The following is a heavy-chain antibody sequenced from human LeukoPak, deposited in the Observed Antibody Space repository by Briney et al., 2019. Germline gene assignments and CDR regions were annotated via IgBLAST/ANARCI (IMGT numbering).Heavy chain of an antibody. CDR1: GYTFTSYD. V-gene: IGHV1-8*01. CDR2: MNPNSGNT. D-gene: IGHD2-8*01. Sequence: ASVKVSCKASGYTFTSYDINWVRQSTGQWLEWMGWMNPNSGNTGYAQKFQGRVTMTRNTSISTAYMELSSLRSDDTAVYYCARVGYCSRGVCYNYDYWGQGTQVTVSS. J-gene: IGHJ4*02. CDR3: ARVGYCSRGVCYNYDY.